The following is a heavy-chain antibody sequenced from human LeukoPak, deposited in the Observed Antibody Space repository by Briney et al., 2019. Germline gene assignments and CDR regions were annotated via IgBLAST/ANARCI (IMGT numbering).Heavy chain of an antibody. V-gene: IGHV1-69*04. CDR2: IIPIFGIA. CDR1: GGTFSSYA. J-gene: IGHJ3*02. D-gene: IGHD5-18*01. CDR3: AMGDTAMGDAFDSFDI. Sequence: SVKVSCKASGGTFSSYAISWVRQAPGQGLEWMGRIIPIFGIANYAQKFQGRVTITADKSTSTAYMELSSLRSEDTAVYYCAMGDTAMGDAFDSFDIWGQGTMDTVSP.